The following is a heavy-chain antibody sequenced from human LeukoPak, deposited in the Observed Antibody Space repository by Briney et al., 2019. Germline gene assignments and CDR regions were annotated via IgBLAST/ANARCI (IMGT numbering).Heavy chain of an antibody. J-gene: IGHJ4*02. D-gene: IGHD2-15*01. CDR3: VKYPEGGGYFDY. CDR1: GFTFSSYS. Sequence: PGGSLRLSCAASGFTFSSYSMSWVRQPPGKGLDWVSGLSGSGDNTYYADSVKGRFTISRDNSKNTLYLQMNSLRAEDTAVYYCVKYPEGGGYFDYWGQGTLVTVSS. V-gene: IGHV3-23*01. CDR2: LSGSGDNT.